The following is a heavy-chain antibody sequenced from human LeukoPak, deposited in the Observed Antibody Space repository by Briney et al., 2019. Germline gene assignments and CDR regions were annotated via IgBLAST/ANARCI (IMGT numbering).Heavy chain of an antibody. CDR1: GVSVSSSNYY. D-gene: IGHD6-19*01. CDR3: ARHSGWSNNFDS. J-gene: IGHJ4*02. Sequence: SETLSLTCSVSGVSVSSSNYYWGWIRQPPGKGLERIGNIYYSGNTYYNPSLKSRVTISADTSENPVSLNLSSVTAADTAVYYCARHSGWSNNFDSWGQGTLVTVSS. V-gene: IGHV4-39*01. CDR2: IYYSGNT.